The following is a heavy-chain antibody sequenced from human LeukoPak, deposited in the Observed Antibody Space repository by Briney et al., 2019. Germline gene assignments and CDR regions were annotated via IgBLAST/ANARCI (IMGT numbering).Heavy chain of an antibody. Sequence: GGSLRLSCTASGFAFSTYGMSWVRQAPGKGLEWVSAISGSGGSTYYAGSVKGRFTISRDNSKNTLYLQMNSLRAEDTAVYYCAKHSSGWYYFDYWGQGTLVTVSS. CDR2: ISGSGGST. J-gene: IGHJ4*02. CDR3: AKHSSGWYYFDY. D-gene: IGHD6-19*01. V-gene: IGHV3-23*01. CDR1: GFAFSTYG.